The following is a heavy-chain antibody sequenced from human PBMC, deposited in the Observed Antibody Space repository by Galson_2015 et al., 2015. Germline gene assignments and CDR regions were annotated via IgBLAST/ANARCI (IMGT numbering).Heavy chain of an antibody. J-gene: IGHJ4*02. CDR1: GFSLSTRGMG. CDR2: IFWDDDK. V-gene: IGHV2-5*02. CDR3: AHLTTIFGVFNFFDD. D-gene: IGHD3-3*01. Sequence: PALVKPTQTLTLTCSFSGFSLSTRGMGVGWIRQPPGKALEWLALIFWDDDKNYNPSLKTRLTVTKDTPKNQVVLTMTNMDPVDTATYYCAHLTTIFGVFNFFDDWGQGTLVTVSS.